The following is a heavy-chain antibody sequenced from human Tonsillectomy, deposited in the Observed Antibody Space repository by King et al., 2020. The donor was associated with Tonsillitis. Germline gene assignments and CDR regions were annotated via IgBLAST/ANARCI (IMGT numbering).Heavy chain of an antibody. Sequence: VQLVESGGGVVQPGRSLRLSCAASGFTFSSYGMHWVRQAPGKGLEWVAVISYDGSNKYYADSVKGRFTISRDNSKTTLYLQMNSLRAEDTAVYYCAKEIIGVGELPGAMDVWGQGTTVTVSS. CDR3: AKEIIGVGELPGAMDV. J-gene: IGHJ6*02. CDR1: GFTFSSYG. CDR2: ISYDGSNK. D-gene: IGHD3-10*01. V-gene: IGHV3-30*18.